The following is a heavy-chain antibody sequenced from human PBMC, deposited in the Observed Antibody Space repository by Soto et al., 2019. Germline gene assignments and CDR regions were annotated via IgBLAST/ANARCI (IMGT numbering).Heavy chain of an antibody. J-gene: IGHJ4*02. CDR3: ASPGYCSGGSCTGFDY. Sequence: QVQLVQSGAEVKKPGSSVKVSCKASGGTFSSYAISWVRQAPGPGLEWMGGIIPIFGTANYAQKFQGRVTIPADESTSTAYIEPSSLISEDTAVYYCASPGYCSGGSCTGFDYWGQGTLVTVSS. CDR2: IIPIFGTA. D-gene: IGHD2-15*01. V-gene: IGHV1-69*01. CDR1: GGTFSSYA.